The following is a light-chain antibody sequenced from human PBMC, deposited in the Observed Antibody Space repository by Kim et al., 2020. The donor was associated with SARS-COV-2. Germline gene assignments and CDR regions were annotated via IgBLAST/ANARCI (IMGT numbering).Light chain of an antibody. CDR1: QSVSDY. Sequence: EIVLTQSPATLSLSPGERATLSCRASQSVSDYLAWYQQKPGQAPRLLIYDASNRATGIPPRFSGSGSGTDFTLTISSLEPEDFAVYYCQQHSSWPRLTVGPGTKVDIK. V-gene: IGKV3-11*01. CDR3: QQHSSWPRLT. J-gene: IGKJ3*01. CDR2: DAS.